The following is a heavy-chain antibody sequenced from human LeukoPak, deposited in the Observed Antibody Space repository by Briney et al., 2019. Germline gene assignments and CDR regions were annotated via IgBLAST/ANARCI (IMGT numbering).Heavy chain of an antibody. J-gene: IGHJ4*02. CDR3: ARADTVRLGELSHFDY. CDR1: GYIFTNYA. Sequence: ASVKVSCKASGYIFTNYAISWARQAPGQGLEWMGWISTYNGNTKNAQKLQGRVTMTTDTSTSTAYMELRTLRSDDTAVYYCARADTVRLGELSHFDYWGQGTLVTGSS. D-gene: IGHD3-16*02. V-gene: IGHV1-18*01. CDR2: ISTYNGNT.